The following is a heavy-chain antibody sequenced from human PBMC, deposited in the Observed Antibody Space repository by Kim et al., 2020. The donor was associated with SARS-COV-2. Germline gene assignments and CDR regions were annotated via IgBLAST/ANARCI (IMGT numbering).Heavy chain of an antibody. CDR3: SKDYTTIIREVPFFDI. Sequence: GGSLRLSCADSRFTCSIYAMSWVRQAPGKGLEWVSGITSDGRTYYADSVKGRFTISRDNSKNTLFLQMNTLRLEDTAVYYCSKDYTTIIREVPFFDIWG. J-gene: IGHJ3*02. CDR2: ITSDGRT. V-gene: IGHV3-23*01. CDR1: RFTCSIYA. D-gene: IGHD3-10*01.